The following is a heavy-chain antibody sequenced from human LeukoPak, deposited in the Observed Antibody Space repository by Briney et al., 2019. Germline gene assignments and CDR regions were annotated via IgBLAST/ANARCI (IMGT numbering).Heavy chain of an antibody. D-gene: IGHD3-3*01. CDR2: IYYSGST. CDR3: ARVSQFWAFDI. V-gene: IGHV4-59*01. J-gene: IGHJ3*02. CDR1: GGSISSYY. Sequence: SETLSLTCTVSGGSISSYYWSWIRQPPGKGLEWIGYIYYSGSTNYNPSLKSRVTISVDTSKNQFSLKLSSVTAADTAVYYCARVSQFWAFDIWGQGTMVTVSS.